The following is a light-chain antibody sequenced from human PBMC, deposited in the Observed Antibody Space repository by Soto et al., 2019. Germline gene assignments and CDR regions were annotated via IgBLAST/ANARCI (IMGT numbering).Light chain of an antibody. CDR2: DAS. CDR1: QSVSSY. V-gene: IGKV3-11*01. Sequence: EIVLTQSPATLSLSPGERATLSCRASQSVSSYLAWYQQKPGQAPRLLIYDASNRATGIPARFSGSGSGTDFTLTISSLEPEAFAVYYCQQRSNWPLYTFDQGTKLEIK. CDR3: QQRSNWPLYT. J-gene: IGKJ2*01.